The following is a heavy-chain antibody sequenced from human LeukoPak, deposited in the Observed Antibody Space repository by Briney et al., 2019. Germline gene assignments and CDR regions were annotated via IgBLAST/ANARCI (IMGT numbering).Heavy chain of an antibody. CDR1: GGSISSYY. J-gene: IGHJ6*02. Sequence: SETLSLTCTVSGGSISSYYWSRIRQPAGKGLEWIGRIYTSGSTNYNPSLKSRVTMSVDTSKNQFSLKLSSVTAADTAVYYCAREDCSSTSCYYHYGMDVWGQGTTVTVSS. CDR2: IYTSGST. D-gene: IGHD2-2*01. V-gene: IGHV4-4*07. CDR3: AREDCSSTSCYYHYGMDV.